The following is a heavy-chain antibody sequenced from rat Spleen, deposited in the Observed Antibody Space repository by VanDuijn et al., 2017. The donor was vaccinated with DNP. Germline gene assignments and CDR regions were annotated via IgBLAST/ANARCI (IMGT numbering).Heavy chain of an antibody. CDR2: IWSNGGT. V-gene: IGHV2-47*01. Sequence: QVQLKESGPGLVQPSQTLSLTCTVSGLSLTSNSVSWIRQPPGKGLEWMGVIWSNGGTDYNSAIKSRLSISRDTSKSQVFLKMNSLQTEDTAMYFCARNRHNIGTTGAMDAWGQGTSVTVSS. J-gene: IGHJ4*01. CDR3: ARNRHNIGTTGAMDA. CDR1: GLSLTSNS. D-gene: IGHD1-5*01.